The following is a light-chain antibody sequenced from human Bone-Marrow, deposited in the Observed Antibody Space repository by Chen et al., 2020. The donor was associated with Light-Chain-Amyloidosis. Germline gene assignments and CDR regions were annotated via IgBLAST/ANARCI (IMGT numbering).Light chain of an antibody. Sequence: EIVLTQSPATLSLSPGEGVTLSCRASQSVSSHLAWYQQKPGQAPRLLIYEASSRATGIPDRVSGSGSGTDFTLTISRLEPEDFAVYYCQQYGSSPWTFGQGTKVEIK. CDR2: EAS. V-gene: IGKV3-20*01. J-gene: IGKJ1*01. CDR3: QQYGSSPWT. CDR1: QSVSSH.